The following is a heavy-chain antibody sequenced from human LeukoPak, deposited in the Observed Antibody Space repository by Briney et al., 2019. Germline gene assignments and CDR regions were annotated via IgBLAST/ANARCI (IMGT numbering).Heavy chain of an antibody. CDR1: GGTFSSYA. Sequence: GASVKVSCKASGGTFSSYAISWVRQAPGQGLEWMGGLIPIFGTANYAQKFQGRVTITADKSTSTAYMELSSLRSEDTAVYYCARDSRLYGDYAKPFLEPDYWGQGTLVTVSS. J-gene: IGHJ4*02. CDR3: ARDSRLYGDYAKPFLEPDY. CDR2: LIPIFGTA. V-gene: IGHV1-69*06. D-gene: IGHD4-17*01.